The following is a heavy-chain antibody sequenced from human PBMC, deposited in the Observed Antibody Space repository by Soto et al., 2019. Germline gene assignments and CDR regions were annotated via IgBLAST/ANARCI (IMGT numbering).Heavy chain of an antibody. Sequence: GGSLRLSCAASGFTFSSYAMSWVRQAPGKGLEWVSAISGSGGSTYYADSVKGRFTISRDNSENTLYLQMNSLRAEDTAVYYCAKGYSSGWYYYYGMDVWGQGTTVTVSS. J-gene: IGHJ6*02. D-gene: IGHD6-25*01. CDR2: ISGSGGST. CDR1: GFTFSSYA. V-gene: IGHV3-23*01. CDR3: AKGYSSGWYYYYGMDV.